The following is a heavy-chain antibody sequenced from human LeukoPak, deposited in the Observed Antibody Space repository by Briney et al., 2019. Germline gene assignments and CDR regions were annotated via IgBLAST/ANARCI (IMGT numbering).Heavy chain of an antibody. CDR1: EYTFTSYY. J-gene: IGHJ3*02. CDR3: ATAPWELLYAFDN. V-gene: IGHV1-46*01. Sequence: GASVKVSCKASEYTFTSYYMHWVRQAPGQGLEWMGIINPSGGSTSYAQKFQGRVTMTRDTSTSTVYMELSSLRSEDTAVYYCATAPWELLYAFDNWGQGTMVTVSS. D-gene: IGHD1-26*01. CDR2: INPSGGST.